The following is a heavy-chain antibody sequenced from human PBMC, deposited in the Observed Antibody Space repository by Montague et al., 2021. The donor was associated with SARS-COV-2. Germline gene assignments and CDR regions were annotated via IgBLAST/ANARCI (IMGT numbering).Heavy chain of an antibody. CDR2: IEYSGSN. CDR1: GYSISSGYY. J-gene: IGHJ6*02. Sequence: SETLSLTCIVSGYSISSGYYWGWVRQTPGKGLEWLGFIEYSGSNYYNPSLKTRVTMSLDTSKNQFSLELTSAAAADTALYYCARDITLGMDVWGQGTTVTVSS. V-gene: IGHV4-38-2*02. CDR3: ARDITLGMDV.